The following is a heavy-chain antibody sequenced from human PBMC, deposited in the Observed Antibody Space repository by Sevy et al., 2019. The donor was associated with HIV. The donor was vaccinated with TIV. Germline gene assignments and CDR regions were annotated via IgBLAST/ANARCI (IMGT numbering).Heavy chain of an antibody. V-gene: IGHV1-2*06. CDR2: INPNRGGT. J-gene: IGHJ5*02. CDR3: ARDPVRLYYGSGSSSNWFDP. CDR1: GYTFTGYY. D-gene: IGHD3-10*01. Sequence: ASVKVSCKASGYTFTGYYMHWVRQAPGQGLEWMGRINPNRGGTNYAQKFQGRVTMTRDTSISTAYMELSRLRSDDTAVYHCARDPVRLYYGSGSSSNWFDPWGQGTLVTVSS.